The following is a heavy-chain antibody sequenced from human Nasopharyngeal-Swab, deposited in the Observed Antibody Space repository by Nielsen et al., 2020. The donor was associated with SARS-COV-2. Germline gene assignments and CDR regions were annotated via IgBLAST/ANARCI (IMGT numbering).Heavy chain of an antibody. CDR3: TTDPPGWAPECY. CDR2: IKSKTDGGTT. D-gene: IGHD3-3*01. CDR1: GFTFSNAW. J-gene: IGHJ4*02. Sequence: GESLKISCAASGFTFSNAWVSWVRQAPGKGLEWVGRIKSKTDGGTTDYAAPVKGRFTTSRDDSKNTLYLQMNSLKTEDTAVYYRTTDPPGWAPECYWGQGTPVTVSS. V-gene: IGHV3-15*01.